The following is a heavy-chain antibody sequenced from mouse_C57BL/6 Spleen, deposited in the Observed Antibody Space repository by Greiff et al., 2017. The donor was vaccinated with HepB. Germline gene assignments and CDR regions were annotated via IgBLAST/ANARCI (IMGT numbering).Heavy chain of an antibody. Sequence: QVQLKESGAELVRPGTSVKVSCKASGYAFTNYLIEWVKQRPGQGLEWIGVINPGSGGTNYNEKFKGKATLTADKSSSTAYMQLSSLTSEDSAVYFCARSPYGNYVGWYFDVWGTGTTVTVSS. D-gene: IGHD2-1*01. CDR2: INPGSGGT. J-gene: IGHJ1*03. CDR3: ARSPYGNYVGWYFDV. V-gene: IGHV1-54*01. CDR1: GYAFTNYL.